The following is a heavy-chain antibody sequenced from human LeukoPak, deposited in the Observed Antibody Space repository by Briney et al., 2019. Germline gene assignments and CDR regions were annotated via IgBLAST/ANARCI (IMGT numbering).Heavy chain of an antibody. V-gene: IGHV3-21*06. Sequence: GGSLRLSCSASGFIFSSYSMNWVRQAPGKGLECVSSISSYSNYVYYADSLKGRFTISRDNAKNSLYLQMNSLRAEDTAVYYCARSRTTVTKDALDYWGQGTLVTVSS. CDR2: ISSYSNYV. CDR3: ARSRTTVTKDALDY. D-gene: IGHD4-17*01. CDR1: GFIFSSYS. J-gene: IGHJ4*02.